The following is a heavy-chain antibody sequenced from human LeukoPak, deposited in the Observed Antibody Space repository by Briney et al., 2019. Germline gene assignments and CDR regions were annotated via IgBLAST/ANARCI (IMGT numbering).Heavy chain of an antibody. CDR1: GFTSDDYG. Sequence: GGSLRLSCAASGFTSDDYGMSRVRQAPGKGLEWVSGINWNGGSTGYADSVKGRFTISRDNAKNSLYLQMNSLRAEDTALYYCARGRRGRYYFDYWGQGTLVTVSS. CDR2: INWNGGST. CDR3: ARGRRGRYYFDY. J-gene: IGHJ4*02. V-gene: IGHV3-20*04.